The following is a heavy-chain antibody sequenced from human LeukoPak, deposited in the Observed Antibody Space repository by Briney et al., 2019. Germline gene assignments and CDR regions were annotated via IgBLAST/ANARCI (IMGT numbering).Heavy chain of an antibody. CDR1: GGPISSSY. J-gene: IGHJ3*02. Sequence: SETLSLTCTVSGGPISSSYWSWIRQPPGKGLEWIGYSFYSGSANYNPSLKSRVTISVDTSENQFSLKLSSVTAADTAVYYCATATTVVQYDAFDIWGQGTMVTVSS. CDR2: SFYSGSA. V-gene: IGHV4-59*08. D-gene: IGHD4-23*01. CDR3: ATATTVVQYDAFDI.